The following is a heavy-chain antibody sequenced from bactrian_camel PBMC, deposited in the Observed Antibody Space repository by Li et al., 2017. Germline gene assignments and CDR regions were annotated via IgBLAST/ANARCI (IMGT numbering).Heavy chain of an antibody. CDR2: IYGDAGRT. CDR3: AAFERVARVGLPGCRAPLINT. CDR1: GSTYSFDC. V-gene: IGHV3S26*01. D-gene: IGHD5*01. J-gene: IGHJ4*01. Sequence: QVQLVESGGGSVQAGGSLRLSCAVSGSTYSFDCMGWFRQAPGKEREGVATIYGDAGRTDYADSVKGRFTISQDSAKKMLYLQMNSLEPEDTAMYYCAAFERVARVGLPGCRAPLINTGARGPRSPSP.